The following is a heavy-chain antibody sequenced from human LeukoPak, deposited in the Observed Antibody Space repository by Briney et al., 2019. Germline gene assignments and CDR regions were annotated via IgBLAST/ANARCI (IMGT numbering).Heavy chain of an antibody. CDR2: IDWDDDK. Sequence: SGPTLVNPTQTLTLTCTFSGFSLSTSGMRESWIRQPPGKALEWLARIDWDDDKFYSTSLKTRLTISKDTSKNQVVLTMTNMDPVDTATYYCARISSSGYLDYWGQGTLVTVSS. D-gene: IGHD3-22*01. J-gene: IGHJ4*02. CDR1: GFSLSTSGMR. V-gene: IGHV2-70*04. CDR3: ARISSSGYLDY.